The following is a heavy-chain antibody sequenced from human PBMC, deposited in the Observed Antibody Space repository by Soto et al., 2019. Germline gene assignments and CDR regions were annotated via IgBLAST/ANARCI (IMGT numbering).Heavy chain of an antibody. V-gene: IGHV3-33*01. J-gene: IGHJ3*02. D-gene: IGHD1-26*01. CDR2: IWYDGSNK. CDR3: ARDLSGSYFVVEFAFDI. Sequence: GGSLRLSCAASGFTFSSYGMHWVRQAPGKGLEWVAVIWYDGSNKYYADSVKGRFTISRDNSKNTLYLQMNSLRAEDTAVYYCARDLSGSYFVVEFAFDIWGQGTMVTVSS. CDR1: GFTFSSYG.